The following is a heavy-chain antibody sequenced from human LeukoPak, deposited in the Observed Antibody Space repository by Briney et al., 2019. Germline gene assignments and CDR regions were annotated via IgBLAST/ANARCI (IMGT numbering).Heavy chain of an antibody. CDR3: ARDTRATMVRGVIMGVFDP. J-gene: IGHJ5*02. CDR2: IYYSGST. Sequence: SETLSLTCTVSGGSISSGGYYWSWIRQHPGKGLEWIGYIYYSGSTYYNPSLKSRVTISVDTSKNQFSLKLSSVTAADTAVYYCARDTRATMVRGVIMGVFDPWGQGTLVTVSS. D-gene: IGHD3-10*01. CDR1: GGSISSGGYY. V-gene: IGHV4-31*03.